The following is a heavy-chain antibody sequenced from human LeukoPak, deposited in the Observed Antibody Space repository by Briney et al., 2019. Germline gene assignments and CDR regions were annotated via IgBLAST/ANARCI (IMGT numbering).Heavy chain of an antibody. Sequence: PSETLSLTCAVYGGSFSGYYWSWIRQPPGKGLEWIGEINHSGSSSYNPSLKSRVTKSVNTSKNQFSLKLSSVTAADTAVYYCARGVKVAARALGYWGQGTLVTVSS. CDR1: GGSFSGYY. J-gene: IGHJ4*02. CDR3: ARGVKVAARALGY. V-gene: IGHV4-34*01. CDR2: INHSGSS. D-gene: IGHD2-15*01.